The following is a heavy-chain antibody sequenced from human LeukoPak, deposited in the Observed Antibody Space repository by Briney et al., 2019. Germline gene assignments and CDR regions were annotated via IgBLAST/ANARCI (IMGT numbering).Heavy chain of an antibody. CDR2: IYYSGST. J-gene: IGHJ5*02. CDR3: AREQNYYDSSGYPLYNWFDP. CDR1: GGSISSGGYY. V-gene: IGHV4-61*08. Sequence: PSETLSLTCTVSGGSISSGGYYWSWIRQPPGKGLEWIGYIYYSGSTNYNPSLKSRVTISVDTSKNQFSLKLSSVTAADTAVYYCAREQNYYDSSGYPLYNWFDPWGQGTLVTVSS. D-gene: IGHD3-22*01.